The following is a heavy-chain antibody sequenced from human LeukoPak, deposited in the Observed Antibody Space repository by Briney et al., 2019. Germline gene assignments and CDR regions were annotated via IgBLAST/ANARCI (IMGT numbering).Heavy chain of an antibody. CDR2: IYYTGST. V-gene: IGHV4-59*01. CDR3: GRGRRYSSSWYVIDY. CDR1: GGSISTYY. Sequence: PSETLSLTCTVSGGSISTYYWSWIRQPPGKGLEWIGFIYYTGSTNYNPSLKSRVTISVDTSKHQFSLKLSSVTAADTAVYYCGRGRRYSSSWYVIDYWGQGTLVTVSS. D-gene: IGHD6-13*01. J-gene: IGHJ4*02.